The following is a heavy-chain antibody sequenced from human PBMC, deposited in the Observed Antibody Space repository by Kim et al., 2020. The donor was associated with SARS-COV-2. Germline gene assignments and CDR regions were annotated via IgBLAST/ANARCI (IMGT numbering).Heavy chain of an antibody. CDR1: GGSISSGGYY. CDR3: ASTGGGIYRNFQY. Sequence: SETLSLTCSVSGGSISSGGYYWTWIRQHPGKGLEWIGYVYYSGSTNYNPSLKSRVTISVDTTKNQFSLKLISVTAADTAVYYCASTGGGIYRNFQYWGQGTLVTVSS. CDR2: VYYSGST. D-gene: IGHD1-26*01. J-gene: IGHJ1*01. V-gene: IGHV4-31*03.